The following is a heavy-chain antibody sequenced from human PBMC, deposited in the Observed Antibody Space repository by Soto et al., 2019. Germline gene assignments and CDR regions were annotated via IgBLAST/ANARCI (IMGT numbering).Heavy chain of an antibody. CDR1: GGSISSSAHY. J-gene: IGHJ3*01. D-gene: IGHD3-9*01. CDR2: IYLSGNT. CDR3: GRPTSDATGYHGAFDV. Sequence: QLQLQESGPGLVKPPETLALTCTISGGSISSSAHYWGWIRQPPGKGLEWIGSIYLSGNTYYNPSLESRVTIASARSKNQLSLKLSSVTAADTAVYFCGRPTSDATGYHGAFDVWGQGTTVTVSS. V-gene: IGHV4-39*01.